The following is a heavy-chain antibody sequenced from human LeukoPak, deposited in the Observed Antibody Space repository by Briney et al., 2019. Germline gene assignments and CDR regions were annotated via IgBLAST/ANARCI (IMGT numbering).Heavy chain of an antibody. CDR2: ISSSSSSYI. CDR3: ARGGSWRSDPENY. Sequence: MAGGSLRLSCAASGFTFSSYSMNWVRQAPGKGLEWVSSISSSSSSYIYYADSVKGRFTISRDNAKNSLYLQMNSLRAEDTAVYYCARGGSWRSDPENYWGQGTLVTVSS. CDR1: GFTFSSYS. D-gene: IGHD3-3*01. J-gene: IGHJ4*02. V-gene: IGHV3-21*01.